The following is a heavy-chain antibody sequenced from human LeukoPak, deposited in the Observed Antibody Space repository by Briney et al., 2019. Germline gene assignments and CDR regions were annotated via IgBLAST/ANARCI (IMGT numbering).Heavy chain of an antibody. CDR1: GYSFTRYW. J-gene: IGHJ4*02. CDR2: IYPGDSDT. CDR3: ARLEAVAGTRYFDY. Sequence: GESLKISCKGSGYSFTRYWIGWVRQMPGEGLEWMGIIYPGDSDTRYGPSFQGRVTSSADKSISTAYLQWSSLKASDTAMYYCARLEAVAGTRYFDYWGQGTLVTVSS. V-gene: IGHV5-51*01. D-gene: IGHD6-19*01.